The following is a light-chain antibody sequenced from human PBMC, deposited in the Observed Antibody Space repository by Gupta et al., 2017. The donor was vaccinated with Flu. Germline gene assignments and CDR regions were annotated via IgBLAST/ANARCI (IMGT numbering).Light chain of an antibody. J-gene: IGKJ2*01. CDR1: QNIGTS. CDR3: QQYKTLSQSI. V-gene: IGKV1-5*03. CDR2: QAS. Sequence: DIRMTQSPSTLSASVGDRVTITCRASQNIGTSLAWYQQRPGKPPKLLIYQASSLRGGDSSRFGGSGSGTEFTLTISNLQAEDFATYYCQQYKTLSQSIFGQGTKVEVE.